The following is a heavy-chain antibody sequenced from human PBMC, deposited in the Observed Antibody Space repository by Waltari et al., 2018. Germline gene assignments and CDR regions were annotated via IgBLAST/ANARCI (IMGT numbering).Heavy chain of an antibody. J-gene: IGHJ6*03. CDR1: GFTFSSYS. CDR2: ISSSSSYI. Sequence: EVQLVESGGGLVKPGGSLRLSCAASGFTFSSYSMNWVRQAPGKGLGWVSSISSSSSYIYSADSVKGRFTISRDNAKNSLYLQMNSLRAEDTAVYYCARDPSNSDYDYIWGSYRKEGAGYYYM. CDR3: ARDPSNSDYDYIWGSYRKEGAGYYYM. D-gene: IGHD3-16*02. V-gene: IGHV3-21*01.